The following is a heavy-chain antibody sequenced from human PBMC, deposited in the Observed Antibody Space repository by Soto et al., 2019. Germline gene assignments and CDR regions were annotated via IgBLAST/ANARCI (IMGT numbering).Heavy chain of an antibody. CDR1: GGSISSSNW. V-gene: IGHV4-4*02. CDR2: IYHSGNT. CDR3: XXXXXXXXXXXXPIPT. Sequence: VQLRQSGPGLVKPSGTLSLTCAVSGGSISSSNWWTWVRQAPGKGLEWIGEIYHSGNTYYNPSXXXXXXXXXXXXXXXXXXXXXXXXXXXXXXXXXXXXXXXXXXXXXPIPTWGQGTLVTVSS. J-gene: IGHJ5*02.